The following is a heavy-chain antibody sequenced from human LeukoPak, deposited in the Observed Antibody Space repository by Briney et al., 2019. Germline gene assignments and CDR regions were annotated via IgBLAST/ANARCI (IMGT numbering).Heavy chain of an antibody. CDR2: INPNSGGT. V-gene: IGHV1-2*02. J-gene: IGHJ6*03. D-gene: IGHD1/OR15-1a*01. CDR1: GYTFTCYY. CDR3: AVGGITGTKFLDYYYYMDV. Sequence: ASVKVSCKASGYTFTCYYMHWVRQAPGQGLEWMGWINPNSGGTNYAQKFQGRVTMTRDTSISTAYMELSRLRSDDTAAYYCAVGGITGTKFLDYYYYMDVWGQGTTVTVSS.